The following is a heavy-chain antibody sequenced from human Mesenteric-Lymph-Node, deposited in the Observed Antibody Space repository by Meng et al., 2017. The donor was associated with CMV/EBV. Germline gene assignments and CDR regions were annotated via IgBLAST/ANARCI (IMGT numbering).Heavy chain of an antibody. V-gene: IGHV3-23*01. CDR3: AKDPANSGWTGAFDI. Sequence: GESLKISCAPSGFTVSSNFMTWVRQAPGKGLEWVSGISGSGGSTPYADFVKGRFTISRDNSKNMLYLQMNSLGAEDTAIYYCAKDPANSGWTGAFDIWGQGTKVTVSS. CDR1: GFTVSSNF. D-gene: IGHD3/OR15-3a*01. J-gene: IGHJ3*02. CDR2: ISGSGGST.